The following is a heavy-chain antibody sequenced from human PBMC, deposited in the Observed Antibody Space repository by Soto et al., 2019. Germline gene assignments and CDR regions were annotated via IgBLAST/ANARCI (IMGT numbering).Heavy chain of an antibody. CDR2: ISSSSSTI. V-gene: IGHV3-48*01. J-gene: IGHJ6*02. CDR1: GFTFSSYS. CDR3: ARDRSYYYILTGEYYYYYGMAV. Sequence: EVQLVESGGGLVQPGGSLRLSCAASGFTFSSYSMNWVRQAPGKGLEWVSYISSSSSTIYYTDSVKGRFTISRDNAKNSLYLQMNSLRAEDTAVYYCARDRSYYYILTGEYYYYYGMAVWGQGTTVTVSS. D-gene: IGHD3-9*01.